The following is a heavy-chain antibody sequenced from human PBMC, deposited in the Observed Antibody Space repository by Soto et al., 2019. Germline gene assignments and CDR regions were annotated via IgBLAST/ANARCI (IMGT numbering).Heavy chain of an antibody. Sequence: QVQLVQSGAEVKKPGSSVKVSCKASGGTFSSYTISWVRQAPGQGLEWMGRIIPILGIANYAQKFQRRVTITADKSTSTAYMELSSLRSADTAVYYCARDHLLDHYPPNNYYYGMDVWGQGTTVTVSS. J-gene: IGHJ6*02. CDR1: GGTFSSYT. CDR2: IIPILGIA. CDR3: ARDHLLDHYPPNNYYYGMDV. V-gene: IGHV1-69*08. D-gene: IGHD2-15*01.